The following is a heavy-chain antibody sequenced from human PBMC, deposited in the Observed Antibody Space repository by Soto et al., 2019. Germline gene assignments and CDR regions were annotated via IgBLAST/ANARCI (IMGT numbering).Heavy chain of an antibody. Sequence: GGSLRLSCAASGFTFSSYAMSWVRQAPGKGLEWVSAISGSGGSTYYADSVKGRFTISRDNSKNTLYLQMNSLRAEDTAVYYCAKGRGAWLVPDVYYYYYGMDVWGQGTTVTVSS. J-gene: IGHJ6*02. CDR3: AKGRGAWLVPDVYYYYYGMDV. D-gene: IGHD6-19*01. CDR1: GFTFSSYA. CDR2: ISGSGGST. V-gene: IGHV3-23*01.